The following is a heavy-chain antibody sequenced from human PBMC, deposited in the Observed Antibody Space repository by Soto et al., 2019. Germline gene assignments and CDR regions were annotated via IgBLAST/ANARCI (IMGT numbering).Heavy chain of an antibody. J-gene: IGHJ6*02. CDR1: GFTFSDYY. D-gene: IGHD5-12*01. CDR3: ANSPGVFSGYDLGHYVMDA. CDR2: ISSSGSTI. V-gene: IGHV3-11*01. Sequence: GGSLRLSCAASGFTFSDYYMSWIRQAPGKGLEWVSYISSSGSTIYYADSVKGRFTISRDNAKNSLYLQMNSLRAEDTAVYYCANSPGVFSGYDLGHYVMDAWGQGTTAIVSS.